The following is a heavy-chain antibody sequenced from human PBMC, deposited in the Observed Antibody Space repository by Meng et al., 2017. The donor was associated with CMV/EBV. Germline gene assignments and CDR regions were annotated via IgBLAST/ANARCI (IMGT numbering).Heavy chain of an antibody. CDR2: IIPILGIA. V-gene: IGHV1-69*02. CDR3: ARDGVGATTGFDY. D-gene: IGHD1-26*01. CDR1: GGTFSSYT. J-gene: IGHJ4*02. Sequence: SVKVSCKASGGTFSSYTISWVRQAPGQGLEWMGRIIPILGIANYAQKFQGRVTITADKSTSTAYMELSSLRSEDTAVYYCARDGVGATTGFDYWGQGTLVTVSS.